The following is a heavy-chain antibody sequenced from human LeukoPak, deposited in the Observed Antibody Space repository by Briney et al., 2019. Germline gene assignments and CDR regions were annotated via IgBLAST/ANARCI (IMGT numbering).Heavy chain of an antibody. V-gene: IGHV3-23*01. CDR3: AKDKTYSSGWYYFDY. D-gene: IGHD6-19*01. Sequence: PGGSLRLSCAASGLTFSIYAMSWVRQAPGKGLEWVSAISGSGGSTYYADSVKGRFTISRDNSKNTLYLQMNSLRAEDTAVYYCAKDKTYSSGWYYFDYWGQGTLVTVSS. CDR2: ISGSGGST. J-gene: IGHJ4*02. CDR1: GLTFSIYA.